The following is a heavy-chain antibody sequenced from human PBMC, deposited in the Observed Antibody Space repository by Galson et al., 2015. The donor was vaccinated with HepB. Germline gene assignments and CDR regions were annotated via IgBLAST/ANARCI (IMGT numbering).Heavy chain of an antibody. Sequence: SLRLSCAASGFTFSSYAMSWVRQAPGKGLEWVSAISGSGGSTYYADSVKGRFTISRDNSKNTLYLQMNSLRAEDTAVYYCARDSRAVDRLDYWGQGTLATVSS. J-gene: IGHJ4*02. D-gene: IGHD6-19*01. CDR1: GFTFSSYA. V-gene: IGHV3-23*01. CDR3: ARDSRAVDRLDY. CDR2: ISGSGGST.